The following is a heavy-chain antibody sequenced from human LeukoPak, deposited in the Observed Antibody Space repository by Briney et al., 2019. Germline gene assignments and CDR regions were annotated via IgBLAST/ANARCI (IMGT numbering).Heavy chain of an antibody. CDR3: ARVRYVWGSFGFDI. V-gene: IGHV3-7*03. CDR2: IKQDGSEK. Sequence: GGSLRLSCAASGFTFSSYWMSWVRQAPGKGLEWVANIKQDGSEKYYVDSVKGRFTISRDNAKNSLYLQMNSLRAEDTAVYYCARVRYVWGSFGFDIWGQGTMATVSS. D-gene: IGHD3-16*01. CDR1: GFTFSSYW. J-gene: IGHJ3*02.